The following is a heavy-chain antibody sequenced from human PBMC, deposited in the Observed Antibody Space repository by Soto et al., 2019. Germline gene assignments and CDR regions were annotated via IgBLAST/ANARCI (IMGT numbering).Heavy chain of an antibody. V-gene: IGHV4-31*03. D-gene: IGHD3-22*01. CDR1: GDSISRIDYY. CDR2: IYFRGTT. Sequence: SETLSLTCSVSGDSISRIDYYWTWIRQHPEKGLEWIGNIYFRGTTYYSPSLESRLTISVDTSKHQFSLKLTSVTAADTAVYYCAREGGSYDSGGYLIRGAFDIRGQGTMVTVSS. J-gene: IGHJ3*02. CDR3: AREGGSYDSGGYLIRGAFDI.